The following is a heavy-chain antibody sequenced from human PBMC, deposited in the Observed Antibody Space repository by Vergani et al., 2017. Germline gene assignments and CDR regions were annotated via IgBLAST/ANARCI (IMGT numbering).Heavy chain of an antibody. CDR3: ARGRGATVTTPLGY. Sequence: QVQLQESGPGLVKPSETLSLTCTVSGGSVSSGSYYWSWFRQPPGKGLEWIGYIYYSGSTNYNPSLKSRVTISVDTSKNQFSLKLSSVTAADTAVYYCARGRGATVTTPLGYWGQGTLVTVSS. D-gene: IGHD4-17*01. J-gene: IGHJ4*02. CDR1: GGSVSSGSYY. CDR2: IYYSGST. V-gene: IGHV4-61*01.